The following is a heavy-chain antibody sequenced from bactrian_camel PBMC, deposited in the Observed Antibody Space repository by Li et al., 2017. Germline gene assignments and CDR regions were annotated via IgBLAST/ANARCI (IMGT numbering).Heavy chain of an antibody. D-gene: IGHD2*01. CDR1: GDTMGRYC. CDR2: IDGDGTT. Sequence: HVQLVESGGGSVQVGGSLRLSCVASGDTMGRYCLGWLRQIPDKEREGVAAIDGDGTTNYADSVKGRVTVSLNNAKNTLYLQMNSLKPEDTGMYYCAADIACIPVKSFKRSYWGQGTQVTVS. V-gene: IGHV3S55*01. J-gene: IGHJ4*01. CDR3: AADIACIPVKSFKRSY.